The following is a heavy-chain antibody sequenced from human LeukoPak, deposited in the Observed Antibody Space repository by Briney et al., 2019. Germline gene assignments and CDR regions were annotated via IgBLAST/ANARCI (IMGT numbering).Heavy chain of an antibody. J-gene: IGHJ4*02. CDR3: ARASSGWTDY. D-gene: IGHD6-19*01. CDR1: GGSISCYY. V-gene: IGHV4-59*01. Sequence: PSETLSLTCSVSGGSISCYYWSWIRQPPGKGLEWIGYIYYSGSTNYNPSLKSRVTISVDTSKNQFSLKLSSVTAADTAVYYCARASSGWTDYWGQGTLVTASS. CDR2: IYYSGST.